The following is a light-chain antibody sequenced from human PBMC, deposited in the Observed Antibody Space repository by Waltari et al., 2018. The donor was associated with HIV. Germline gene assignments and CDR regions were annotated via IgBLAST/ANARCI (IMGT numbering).Light chain of an antibody. J-gene: IGKJ4*01. CDR1: QGISNY. CDR3: QKYNSALT. V-gene: IGKV1-27*01. CDR2: AAS. Sequence: DIQMTQSPSSLSASVGDRITITCRASQGISNYLAWYQQKPGKVPKSLIYAASTLQSGVPSRFSGSGSGTDFTLTISSLQPEDVATYYCQKYNSALTFGGGTKVEIK.